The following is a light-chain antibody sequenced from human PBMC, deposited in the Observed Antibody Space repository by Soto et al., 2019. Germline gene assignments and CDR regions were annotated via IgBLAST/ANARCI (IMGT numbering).Light chain of an antibody. V-gene: IGKV3-20*01. CDR3: QQYGSSPWT. J-gene: IGKJ1*01. CDR2: GAS. CDR1: QSVSSK. Sequence: EIVLTQSPGTLSVSPGERATLSCRASQSVSSKLAWYQQKPGQAPRLLFYGASSRATGIPDRFSGSGSGTDFTLTISRLEPEDFAVYYCQQYGSSPWTFGQGTKVEIK.